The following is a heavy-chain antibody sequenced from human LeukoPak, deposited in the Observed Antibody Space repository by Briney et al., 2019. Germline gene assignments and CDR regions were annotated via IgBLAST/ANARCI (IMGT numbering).Heavy chain of an antibody. Sequence: SETLSLTCAVYGGSFSGYYWSWIRQPPGKGLEWIGEINHSGSTNYNPSLKSRVTISVDTSKNQFSLKLSSVTAADTAVYYCARERMYDYVWGSYRLFHLDYWGQGNLVTVSS. D-gene: IGHD3-16*02. CDR2: INHSGST. CDR3: ARERMYDYVWGSYRLFHLDY. V-gene: IGHV4-34*01. J-gene: IGHJ4*02. CDR1: GGSFSGYY.